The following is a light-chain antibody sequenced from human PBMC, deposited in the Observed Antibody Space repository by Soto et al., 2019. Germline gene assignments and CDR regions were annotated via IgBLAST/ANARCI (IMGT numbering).Light chain of an antibody. CDR1: QSVGSS. CDR3: QQYANWPRT. V-gene: IGKV3-15*01. J-gene: IGKJ1*01. Sequence: EIVMTQSPATLSMSPGERATLSCRASQSVGSSLAWYQQKPGQAPRLLIYVASTRATGIPARFSGSGSGTDFTLTISSLQSEDFVVYYCQQYANWPRTFGQGTKVEIQ. CDR2: VAS.